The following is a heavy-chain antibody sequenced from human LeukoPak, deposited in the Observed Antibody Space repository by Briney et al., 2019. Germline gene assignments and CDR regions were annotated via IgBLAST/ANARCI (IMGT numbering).Heavy chain of an antibody. J-gene: IGHJ5*02. CDR1: GGSISSRSYS. V-gene: IGHV4-39*07. Sequence: SETLSLTCSVSGGSISSRSYSWGWIRQPPGKGLEWIGNIDYSGTTYYTPSLKSRITISVDTSKNQFSLRLSSVTAADTAVYYCARDDLGSDWFDPWGQGTLVIVSS. CDR2: IDYSGTT. D-gene: IGHD3-10*01. CDR3: ARDDLGSDWFDP.